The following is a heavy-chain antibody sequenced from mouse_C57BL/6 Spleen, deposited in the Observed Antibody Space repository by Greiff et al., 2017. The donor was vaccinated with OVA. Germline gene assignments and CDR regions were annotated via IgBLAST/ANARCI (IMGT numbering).Heavy chain of an antibody. J-gene: IGHJ2*01. CDR1: GFTFSSYA. CDR2: ISDGGSYT. CDR3: TRDQGYYFGY. Sequence: DVKLVESGGGLVKPGGSLKLPCAASGFTFSSYAMSWVRQTPAKRLEWVATISDGGSYTYYPDNVKGRFTISRDNAKNNLYLQMSHLKSEDTAVYYCTRDQGYYFGYWSQGATLTVSS. V-gene: IGHV5-4*01.